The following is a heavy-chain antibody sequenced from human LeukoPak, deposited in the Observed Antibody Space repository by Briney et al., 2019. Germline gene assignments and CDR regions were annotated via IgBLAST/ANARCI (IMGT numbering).Heavy chain of an antibody. CDR1: GFALRTRGEG. CDR2: IYWDDDK. V-gene: IGHV2-5*02. J-gene: IGHJ4*02. CDR3: AHYSVAAALFDY. D-gene: IGHD6-13*01. Sequence: SGPTLLNPTPTLTLTYTFSGFALRTRGEGVGWIRQPPGKDLEWLSLIYWDDDKRYSPSLKSRLTITKDTSKNQVVLTMTNMDPVDTATYYCAHYSVAAALFDYWGQGTLVTVSS.